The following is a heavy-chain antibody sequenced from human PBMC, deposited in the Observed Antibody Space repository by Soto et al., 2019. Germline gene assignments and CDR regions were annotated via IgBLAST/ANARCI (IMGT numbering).Heavy chain of an antibody. D-gene: IGHD3-22*01. V-gene: IGHV3-23*01. CDR2: ISAGGDRP. J-gene: IGHJ4*02. Sequence: EVQLSQSGGGLVQPGGSLRLSCAASGFTFSNYAINWVRQAPGRGLEWVSLISAGGDRPHYADSVKGRFTVSRDNPKSTVFLEMGGLTAEDAAIYHCAIDSPASSAAFTTPLIPNDYWGQGTLVTVSS. CDR1: GFTFSNYA. CDR3: AIDSPASSAAFTTPLIPNDY.